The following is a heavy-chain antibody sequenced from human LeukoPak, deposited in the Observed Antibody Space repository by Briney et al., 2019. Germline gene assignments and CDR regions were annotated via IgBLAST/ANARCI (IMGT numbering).Heavy chain of an antibody. CDR1: GFTFSSYG. V-gene: IGHV3-30*18. CDR3: AKDRLGYDYGSGAFDV. CDR2: ISYDGSNK. D-gene: IGHD3-3*01. Sequence: GSLRLSCAASGFTFSSYGMHWVRQAPGKGLEWVAVISYDGSNKYYADSVKGRFTISRDNSKNTLYLQMNSLRAEDTAVYYCAKDRLGYDYGSGAFDVWGQGTMVTVSS. J-gene: IGHJ3*01.